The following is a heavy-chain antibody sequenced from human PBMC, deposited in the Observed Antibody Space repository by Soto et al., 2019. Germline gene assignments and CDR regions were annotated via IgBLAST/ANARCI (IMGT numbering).Heavy chain of an antibody. CDR3: ARDNSGMDV. Sequence: XXSLRLSCAASGFTFSSYDMLWVRQATGKGLEWVSAIGTAGDTYYPGSVKGRFTISRENAKNSLYLQMNSLRARDTAVYYCARDNSGMDVWGKGTTVTVSS. J-gene: IGHJ6*04. D-gene: IGHD1-26*01. CDR2: IGTAGDT. CDR1: GFTFSSYD. V-gene: IGHV3-13*01.